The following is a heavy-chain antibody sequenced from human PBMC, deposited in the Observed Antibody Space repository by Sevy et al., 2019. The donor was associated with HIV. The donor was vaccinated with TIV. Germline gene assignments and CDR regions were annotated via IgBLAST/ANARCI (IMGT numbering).Heavy chain of an antibody. CDR1: GFTVSSNY. J-gene: IGHJ6*02. CDR2: IYSGGST. Sequence: GGSLRLSCAASGFTVSSNYMSWVRQAPGKGLEWVSVIYSGGSTYYADSVKGRFTISRDNSKNTLYLQMNSLRAEDTAVYYCGRERVNYGDYYYYGMDVWGQGTTVTVSS. D-gene: IGHD4-17*01. CDR3: GRERVNYGDYYYYGMDV. V-gene: IGHV3-53*01.